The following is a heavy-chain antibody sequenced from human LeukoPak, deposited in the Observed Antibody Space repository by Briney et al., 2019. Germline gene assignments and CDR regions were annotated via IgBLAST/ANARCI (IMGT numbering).Heavy chain of an antibody. J-gene: IGHJ4*02. CDR3: ARAFPSIAYPFDY. CDR1: GYTFTGYY. V-gene: IGHV1-2*02. CDR2: INPNSGGT. D-gene: IGHD2-21*01. Sequence: ASVKVSCKASGYTFTGYYMHWVRQAPGQGLEWMGWINPNSGGTNYAQKFQGRVTMTRDTSISTAYMELSRLRSDDTAVYYCARAFPSIAYPFDYWGQGTLVTVSS.